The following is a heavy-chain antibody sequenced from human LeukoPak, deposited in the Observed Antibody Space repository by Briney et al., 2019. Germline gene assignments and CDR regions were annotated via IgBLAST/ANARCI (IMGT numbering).Heavy chain of an antibody. CDR1: GFTFSTYT. D-gene: IGHD1-26*01. V-gene: IGHV3-69-1*01. CDR3: ARDPVGGRPDY. J-gene: IGHJ4*02. CDR2: VSDSRDV. Sequence: PGGSLRLSCAASGFTFSTYTMNWVRQAPGKGLEWVSTVSDSRDVHYSDSVKGRFTISRDNAKKTVYLQMNSLRADDTAVYYCARDPVGGRPDYWGQGALVTISS.